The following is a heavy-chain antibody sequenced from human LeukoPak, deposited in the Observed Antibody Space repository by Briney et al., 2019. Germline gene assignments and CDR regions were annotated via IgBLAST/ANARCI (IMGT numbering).Heavy chain of an antibody. D-gene: IGHD2/OR15-2a*01. Sequence: SETLSLTCTVSGAFISKSYWNWIRQPPGKELEWIGCTFNSGSTRYNPSLGSRVTISEDTSRNQFSLRLTSVTAADTATYYCSRASPGAIYYYGMDVWGHGTTVTVSS. V-gene: IGHV4-4*09. CDR1: GAFISKSY. CDR2: TFNSGST. J-gene: IGHJ6*02. CDR3: SRASPGAIYYYGMDV.